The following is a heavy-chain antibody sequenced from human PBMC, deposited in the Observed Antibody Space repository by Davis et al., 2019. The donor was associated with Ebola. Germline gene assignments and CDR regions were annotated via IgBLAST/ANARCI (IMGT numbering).Heavy chain of an antibody. CDR3: AGGLRLRWGGYGMDV. J-gene: IGHJ6*02. CDR1: GFTFSDYY. Sequence: GESLKISCAASGFTFSDYYMSWLRQAPGKGLEWFSYISSSGSTIYYADSVKGRFTISRDNAKNSLYLQLNSLRAEDTAVYYCAGGLRLRWGGYGMDVWGQGTTVTVSS. CDR2: ISSSGSTI. V-gene: IGHV3-11*04. D-gene: IGHD4-23*01.